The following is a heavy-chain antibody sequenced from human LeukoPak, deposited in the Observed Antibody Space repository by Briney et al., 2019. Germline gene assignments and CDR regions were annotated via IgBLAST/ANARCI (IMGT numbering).Heavy chain of an antibody. CDR2: IYYSGST. CDR3: ALTGNPYSNYKY. D-gene: IGHD4-11*01. CDR1: GGSISSYY. J-gene: IGHJ4*02. Sequence: SETLSLTCTVSGGSISSYYWSWIRQPPGQGLEWIGYIYYSGSTNYNPSLKSRVTISVDTSKNQFSLKLSSVTAADTAVYYCALTGNPYSNYKYRGQGTLVTVSS. V-gene: IGHV4-59*01.